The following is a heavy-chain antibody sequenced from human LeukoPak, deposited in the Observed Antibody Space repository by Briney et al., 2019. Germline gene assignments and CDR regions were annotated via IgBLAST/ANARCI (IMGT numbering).Heavy chain of an antibody. CDR1: GGSISSGGYY. V-gene: IGHV4-31*03. D-gene: IGHD2/OR15-2a*01. J-gene: IGHJ6*03. Sequence: EPSETLSLTCTVSGGSISSGGYYWSWIRQHPGKGLEWIGYIYYSGSTYYNPSLKSRVTISVDTSKNQFSLRLSSVTAADTAVYSCARVSSRRMYYFYYMDVWGTGTTVTVSS. CDR2: IYYSGST. CDR3: ARVSSRRMYYFYYMDV.